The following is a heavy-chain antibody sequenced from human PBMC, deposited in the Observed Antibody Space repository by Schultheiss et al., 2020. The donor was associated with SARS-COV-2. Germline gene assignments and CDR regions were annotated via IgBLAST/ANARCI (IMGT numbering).Heavy chain of an antibody. CDR1: GASISSYY. Sequence: SETLSLTCTVSGASISSYYWMWIRQPPGKGLEWIGRIYPRGRIDYNPSLKNRVTMSVDTSKNQFSLKLSSVTAADTAVYYCARGPQEDSVFSYFDYWGQGTLVTVSS. J-gene: IGHJ4*02. D-gene: IGHD2-15*01. CDR2: IYPRGRI. V-gene: IGHV4-4*07. CDR3: ARGPQEDSVFSYFDY.